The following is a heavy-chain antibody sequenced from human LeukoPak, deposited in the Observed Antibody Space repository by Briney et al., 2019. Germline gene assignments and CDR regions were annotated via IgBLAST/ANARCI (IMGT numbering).Heavy chain of an antibody. Sequence: GGSLRLSCAASGFTFSSYAMSWVRQAPGKGLEWVSVMSGSGDSTNYADSVKGRFTISRDNSKNTVYLQMNNLRAEDTAVYYCARPHYYDSRSDAFDIWGQGTMVTVSS. J-gene: IGHJ3*02. CDR3: ARPHYYDSRSDAFDI. CDR2: MSGSGDST. V-gene: IGHV3-23*01. CDR1: GFTFSSYA. D-gene: IGHD3-22*01.